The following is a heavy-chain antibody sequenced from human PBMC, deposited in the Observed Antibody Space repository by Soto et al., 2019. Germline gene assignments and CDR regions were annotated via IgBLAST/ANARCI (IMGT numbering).Heavy chain of an antibody. D-gene: IGHD6-19*01. V-gene: IGHV3-21*01. CDR3: ARDAPWSSGWYNFDY. Sequence: EVQLVESGGGLVKPGGSLRLSCAASGFTFSSYSMNWVRQALGKGLEWVSSISSSSSYIYYADSVKGRFTISRDNAKNSLYLQMNSLRAEDTAVYYCARDAPWSSGWYNFDYWGQGTLVTVSS. J-gene: IGHJ4*02. CDR2: ISSSSSYI. CDR1: GFTFSSYS.